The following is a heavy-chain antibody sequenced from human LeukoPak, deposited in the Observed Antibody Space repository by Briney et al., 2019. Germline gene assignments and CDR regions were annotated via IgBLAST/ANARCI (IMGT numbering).Heavy chain of an antibody. D-gene: IGHD4-23*01. V-gene: IGHV3-30*02. CDR2: IRYDGGIQ. CDR3: ARDGVDDYGGKGWYFDL. J-gene: IGHJ2*01. Sequence: GGSLRLSCAASGFTFKSYGMHWVRQAPGKGLEWVSFIRYDGGIQHYADSVKGRFTISRDNAKNSLYLQMNSLRAEDTAVYYCARDGVDDYGGKGWYFDLWGRGTLVTVSS. CDR1: GFTFKSYG.